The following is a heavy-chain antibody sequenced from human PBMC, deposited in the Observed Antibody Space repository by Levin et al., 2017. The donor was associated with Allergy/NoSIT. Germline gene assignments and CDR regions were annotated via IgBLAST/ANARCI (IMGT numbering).Heavy chain of an antibody. Sequence: GGSLRLSCKGSGYSFTSYWIGWVRQMPGKGLEWMGIIYPGDSDTRYSPSFQGQVTISADKSISTAYLQWSSLKASDTAMYYCAISGGAMGRYGSGGSCPGAFDIWGQGTMVTVSS. CDR3: AISGGAMGRYGSGGSCPGAFDI. V-gene: IGHV5-51*01. CDR1: GYSFTSYW. D-gene: IGHD2-15*01. J-gene: IGHJ3*02. CDR2: IYPGDSDT.